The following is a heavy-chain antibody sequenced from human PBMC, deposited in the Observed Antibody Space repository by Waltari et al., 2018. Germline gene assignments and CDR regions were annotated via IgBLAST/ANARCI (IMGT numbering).Heavy chain of an antibody. J-gene: IGHJ4*02. V-gene: IGHV4-39*01. Sequence: QLQLQESGPGLVKPSETLSLTCTVSGGSISSSSYYWGWIRQPPGKGLEWIGIYIYRGSTYYNPSLKSRVTISVDTSKNQFSLKLSSVTAADTAVYYCARRNSGYDYYHDYWGQGTLVTVSS. CDR2: YIYRGST. CDR3: ARRNSGYDYYHDY. CDR1: GGSISSSSYY. D-gene: IGHD5-12*01.